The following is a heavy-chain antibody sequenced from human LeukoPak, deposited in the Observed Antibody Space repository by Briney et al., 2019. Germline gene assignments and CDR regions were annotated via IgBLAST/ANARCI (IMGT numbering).Heavy chain of an antibody. CDR3: AISERIPTRGIDY. J-gene: IGHJ4*02. V-gene: IGHV1-8*01. CDR2: MNPNSGNT. D-gene: IGHD2-2*01. Sequence: GASVKVSCKASGYTFTSYDINWVRQATGQGLEWMGWMNPNSGNTGYAQKFQGRVTMTRNTSISTAYMELSSLRSEDTAVYYRAISERIPTRGIDYWGQGTLVTVSS. CDR1: GYTFTSYD.